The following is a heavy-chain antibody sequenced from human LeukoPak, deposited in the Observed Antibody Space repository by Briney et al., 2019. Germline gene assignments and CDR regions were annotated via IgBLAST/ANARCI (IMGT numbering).Heavy chain of an antibody. D-gene: IGHD6-13*01. CDR2: MNPNSGNT. J-gene: IGHJ6*03. CDR1: GYTFTGYY. V-gene: IGHV1-8*02. Sequence: GASVKVSCKAFGYTFTGYYMHWVRQATGQGLEWMGWMNPNSGNTGYAQKFQGRVTMTRNTSISTAYMELSSLRSEDTAVYYCARSPAGVYVYYYYYYMDVWGKGTTVTVSS. CDR3: ARSPAGVYVYYYYYYMDV.